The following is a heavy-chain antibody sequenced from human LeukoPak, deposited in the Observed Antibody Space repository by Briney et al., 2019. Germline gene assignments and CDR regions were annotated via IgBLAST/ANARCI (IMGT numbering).Heavy chain of an antibody. V-gene: IGHV3-53*01. CDR2: IDRSGVT. Sequence: GGSLRLSCAASGFTVHSNYMSWVRQAPGKGLEWVSVIDRSGVTHYADSVKGRFTISRDNSKNTLYLQMNSLRAEDTGVYYCARAGYSSSWYGLYYYYYMDVWGRGTTVTISS. J-gene: IGHJ6*03. CDR1: GFTVHSNY. CDR3: ARAGYSSSWYGLYYYYYMDV. D-gene: IGHD6-13*01.